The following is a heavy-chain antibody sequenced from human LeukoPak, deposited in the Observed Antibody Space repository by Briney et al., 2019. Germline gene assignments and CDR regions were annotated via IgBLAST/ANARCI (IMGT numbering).Heavy chain of an antibody. CDR2: ISSSGSTI. Sequence: GGSLRLSCAASGFTFSDYYMSWIRQAPGKGLEWVSYISSSGSTIYYADSVKGRFTISRDNAKNSLYLQMNSLRAEDTAVYYCASEIMITFGGVIATDYWGQGTLVIVSS. CDR3: ASEIMITFGGVIATDY. D-gene: IGHD3-16*02. J-gene: IGHJ4*02. CDR1: GFTFSDYY. V-gene: IGHV3-11*04.